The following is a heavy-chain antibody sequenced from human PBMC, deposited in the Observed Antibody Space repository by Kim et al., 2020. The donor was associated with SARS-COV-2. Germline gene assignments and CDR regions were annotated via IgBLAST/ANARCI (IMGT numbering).Heavy chain of an antibody. CDR2: IYYSGST. Sequence: SETLSLTCTVSGGSISSYYWSWIRQPPGKGLEWIGYIYYSGSTNYNSSLKSRFTISVATCKNQFSLKLSPVTVADTAVYYCASSSSGGWDPDWYFDLWGRGTLVTVSS. J-gene: IGHJ2*01. V-gene: IGHV4-59*01. CDR3: ASSSSGGWDPDWYFDL. D-gene: IGHD2-15*01. CDR1: GGSISSYY.